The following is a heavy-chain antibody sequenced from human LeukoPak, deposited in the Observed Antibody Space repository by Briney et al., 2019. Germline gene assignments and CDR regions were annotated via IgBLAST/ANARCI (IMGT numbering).Heavy chain of an antibody. CDR2: INHRGST. V-gene: IGHV4-34*01. Sequence: PSETLSLTCAVYGGSFRGYYWSWIRQPPGKGLEWIGEINHRGSTNYNPSLKSRVTISVDTSKNQFSLNLFSVTAADTAVYYCARPKAGYSSTDAFDIWGQGTEVTVSS. D-gene: IGHD6-19*01. CDR1: GGSFRGYY. J-gene: IGHJ3*02. CDR3: ARPKAGYSSTDAFDI.